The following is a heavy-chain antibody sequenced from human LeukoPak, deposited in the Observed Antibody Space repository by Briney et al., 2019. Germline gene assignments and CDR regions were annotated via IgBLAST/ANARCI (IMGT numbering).Heavy chain of an antibody. CDR1: GLTFNSYE. V-gene: IGHV3-48*03. CDR2: ISNSGSAI. J-gene: IGHJ4*02. D-gene: IGHD3-10*01. Sequence: GGSLRLSCAASGLTFNSYEMNWVRQAPGKGLEWVSYISNSGSAIYYADSVKGRFAISRDNAKSSLYLQMNSLRAEDTAVYYCTRDSPGWFAYWGQGPLVTVSS. CDR3: TRDSPGWFAY.